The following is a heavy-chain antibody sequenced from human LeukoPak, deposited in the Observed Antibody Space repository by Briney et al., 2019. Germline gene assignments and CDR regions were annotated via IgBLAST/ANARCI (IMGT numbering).Heavy chain of an antibody. CDR1: GGTFSSYT. D-gene: IGHD4/OR15-4a*01. CDR2: ISLYNGNT. Sequence: GSSVKVSCKASGGTFSSYTISWVRQAPGQGLEWMGWISLYNGNTNYAQKLQGRVTMTTDTSTSTAYMELRSLRSDDTAVYYCARLSYGANYMDVWGKGTTVTVSS. J-gene: IGHJ6*03. V-gene: IGHV1-18*01. CDR3: ARLSYGANYMDV.